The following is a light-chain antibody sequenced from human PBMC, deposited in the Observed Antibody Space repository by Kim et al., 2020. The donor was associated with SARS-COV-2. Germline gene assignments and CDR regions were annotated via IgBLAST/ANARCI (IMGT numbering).Light chain of an antibody. CDR2: EVS. V-gene: IGLV2-23*02. J-gene: IGLJ2*01. CDR3: CSHGV. CDR1: SNDVGSYNL. Sequence: QSALTQPASVSGSPGQSITISCTGTSNDVGSYNLVSWYQQHPGKAPKLMIYEVSKRPSGVSNRFSGSKSGNTAALTISGLQAEDEADYYSCSHGVFGGGTQLTVL.